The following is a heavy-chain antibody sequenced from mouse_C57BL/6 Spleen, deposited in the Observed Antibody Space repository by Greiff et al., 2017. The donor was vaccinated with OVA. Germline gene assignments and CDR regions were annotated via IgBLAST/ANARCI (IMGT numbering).Heavy chain of an antibody. CDR1: GFTFSDYG. D-gene: IGHD2-5*01. V-gene: IGHV5-17*01. J-gene: IGHJ4*01. Sequence: EVKVVESGGGLVKPGGSLKLSCAASGFTFSDYGMHWVRQAPEKGLEWVAYISSGSSTIYYADTVKGRFTISRDNAKNTLFLQMTSLRSEDTAMYYCARNCYSNYAMDYWGQGTSVTVSS. CDR3: ARNCYSNYAMDY. CDR2: ISSGSSTI.